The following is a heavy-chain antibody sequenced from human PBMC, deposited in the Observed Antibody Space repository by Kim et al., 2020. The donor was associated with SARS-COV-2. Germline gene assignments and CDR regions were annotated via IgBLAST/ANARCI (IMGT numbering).Heavy chain of an antibody. V-gene: IGHV1-46*01. J-gene: IGHJ6*03. CDR1: GYTFTDNY. D-gene: IGHD5-18*01. CDR2: INPSIGTT. CDR3: ARADTLSTYYFYYYMDV. Sequence: ASVKVSCKASGYTFTDNYVHWVRQASGQGLEWMGIINPSIGTTSYAQNFQGRVTMTRDTSTSTVYMELSSLRSEDTAVYYCARADTLSTYYFYYYMDVWGKGTTVTVSS.